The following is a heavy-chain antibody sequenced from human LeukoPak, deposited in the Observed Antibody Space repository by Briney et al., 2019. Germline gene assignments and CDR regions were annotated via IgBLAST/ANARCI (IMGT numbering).Heavy chain of an antibody. CDR3: ARGRGYTVTTYSRRSYWYFDL. Sequence: PGGSLRLSCAASGFTFSDYYMSWIRQPPGKGLEWIGEINHSGSTNYNPSLKSRVTISVDTSKNQFSLKLSSVTAADTAVYYCARGRGYTVTTYSRRSYWYFDLWGRGTLVTVSS. D-gene: IGHD4-17*01. J-gene: IGHJ2*01. CDR1: GFTFSDYY. CDR2: INHSGST. V-gene: IGHV4-34*01.